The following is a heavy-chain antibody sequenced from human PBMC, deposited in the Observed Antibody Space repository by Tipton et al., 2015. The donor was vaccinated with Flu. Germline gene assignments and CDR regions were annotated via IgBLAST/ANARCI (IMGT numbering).Heavy chain of an antibody. CDR1: GASISTSVYY. CDR2: IYSGDSGYT. CDR3: AMRDYSNYVSEPKNWFDT. J-gene: IGHJ5*02. Sequence: TLSLTCTVSGASISTSVYYWGWIRQPPGKGLEWIGNIYSGDSGYTYYNPSLKSRVTMSIDRSKNQFSLKLNSVTASDTAVYYCAMRDYSNYVSEPKNWFDTWGQGTLVTVSS. D-gene: IGHD4-11*01. V-gene: IGHV4-39*07.